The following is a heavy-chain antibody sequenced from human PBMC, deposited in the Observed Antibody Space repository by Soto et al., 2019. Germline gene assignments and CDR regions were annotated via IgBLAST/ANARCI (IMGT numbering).Heavy chain of an antibody. Sequence: EVQLLESGGGLVQPGGSLRLSCAASGFTFSSYAMTWVRQAPGRGLEWVSGISGSGGSTYYADSVKGRFTISRDNSKNTLYLQMNSLRAEDTAVYYCATSPGFGSGSYYGMGVWGQGTTVTVSS. CDR3: ATSPGFGSGSYYGMGV. J-gene: IGHJ6*02. CDR2: ISGSGGST. CDR1: GFTFSSYA. V-gene: IGHV3-23*01. D-gene: IGHD3-3*01.